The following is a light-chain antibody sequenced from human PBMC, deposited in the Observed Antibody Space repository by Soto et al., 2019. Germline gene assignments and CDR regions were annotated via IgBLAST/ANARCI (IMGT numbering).Light chain of an antibody. CDR2: DAS. Sequence: EIVLTQSPGTLSLSPGERATLSCRASQSVSKNFLAWYQQKPGQAPRLLIHDASSRATGIPDRFSGSGSGTDFTLTISRLEPEDFAMYYFQQCSTSPLTFGGGTKVEMK. V-gene: IGKV3-20*01. J-gene: IGKJ4*01. CDR1: QSVSKNF. CDR3: QQCSTSPLT.